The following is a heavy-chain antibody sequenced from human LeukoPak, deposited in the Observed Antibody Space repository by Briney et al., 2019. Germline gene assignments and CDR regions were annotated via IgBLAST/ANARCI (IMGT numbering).Heavy chain of an antibody. CDR3: ARPSDDYGDFAFDY. CDR1: GFTFSSYW. Sequence: PGGSLRLSCAASGFTFSSYWMHWVRQAPGKGLVWVSRINSDGSSTSYADSVKGRFTISRDNAKNTLYLQMNSLRAEDTAVYYCARPSDDYGDFAFDYWGQGTLVTVSS. D-gene: IGHD4-17*01. J-gene: IGHJ4*02. V-gene: IGHV3-74*01. CDR2: INSDGSST.